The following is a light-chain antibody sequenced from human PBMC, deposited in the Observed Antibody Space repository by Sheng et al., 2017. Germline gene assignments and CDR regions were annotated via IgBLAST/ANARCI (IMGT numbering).Light chain of an antibody. J-gene: IGLJ1*01. Sequence: QPVSVSGSPGQSITISCTGISSAVGNYDLVSWYQQYPGKAPKLMIYEGTRRPSWVSNRFSGSKSDNAASLTISGLQAEDEADYYCCSSAGIGTYVFGTGTKVTVL. CDR1: SSAVGNYDL. CDR2: EGT. CDR3: CSSAGIGTYV. V-gene: IGLV2-23*01.